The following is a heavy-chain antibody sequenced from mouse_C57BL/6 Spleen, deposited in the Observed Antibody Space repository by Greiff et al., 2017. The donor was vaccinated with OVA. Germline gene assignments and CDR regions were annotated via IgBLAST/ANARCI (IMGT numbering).Heavy chain of an antibody. CDR2: IWSGGST. D-gene: IGHD4-1*01. Sequence: QVQLQQSGPGLVQPSQSLSITCTVSGFSLTSYGVHWVRQSPGKGLEWLGVIWSGGSTDYNAAFISRLSISKDNSKSQVFFKMNSLQADDTAIYYCASPLTGTRAMDYWGQGTSVTVSS. CDR3: ASPLTGTRAMDY. V-gene: IGHV2-2*01. CDR1: GFSLTSYG. J-gene: IGHJ4*01.